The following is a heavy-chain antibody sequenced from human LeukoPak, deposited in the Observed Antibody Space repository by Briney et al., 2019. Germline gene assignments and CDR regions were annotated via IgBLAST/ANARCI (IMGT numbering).Heavy chain of an antibody. J-gene: IGHJ3*02. CDR2: INPSGGST. D-gene: IGHD4-17*01. V-gene: IGHV1-46*01. CDR1: GYTFTSYH. CDR3: ARDRELSYVDTLGWGFDI. Sequence: ASVPVSCQASGYTFTSYHMHWLRQPPGQGLEWMGIINPSGGSTSYAQKFQGRVTMTRDTSTSTVYMELSSLRSEDTAVYYCARDRELSYVDTLGWGFDIWGQGTMVTVSS.